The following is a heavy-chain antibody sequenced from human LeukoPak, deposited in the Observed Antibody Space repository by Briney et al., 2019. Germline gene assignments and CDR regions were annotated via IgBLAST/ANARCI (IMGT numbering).Heavy chain of an antibody. CDR3: ARDTTHDPIAAPLDY. V-gene: IGHV4-30-4*01. J-gene: IGHJ4*02. D-gene: IGHD6-13*01. CDR2: IYYSGST. CDR1: CGSISSGDYY. Sequence: PSETLSLTCTVSCGSISSGDYYWSWIRQPPGKGLEWIGYIYYSGSTYYNPSLKSRVTISVDTSKNQFSLKLSSVTAADTAVYYCARDTTHDPIAAPLDYWGQGTLVTVSS.